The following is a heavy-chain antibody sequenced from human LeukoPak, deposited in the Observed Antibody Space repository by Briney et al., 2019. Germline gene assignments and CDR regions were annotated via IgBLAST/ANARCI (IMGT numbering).Heavy chain of an antibody. J-gene: IGHJ5*02. CDR1: GGSISNTFYY. CDR3: ARAYSSSWYFNWFDP. Sequence: PSETLSLTCTVSGGSISNTFYYWGWIRQPPGKGLEWIGSIYHSGSTYYNASLESRVTISVDTSKNQFSLKLSSVTAADTAVYYCARAYSSSWYFNWFDPWGQGTLVTVSS. V-gene: IGHV4-39*07. CDR2: IYHSGST. D-gene: IGHD6-13*01.